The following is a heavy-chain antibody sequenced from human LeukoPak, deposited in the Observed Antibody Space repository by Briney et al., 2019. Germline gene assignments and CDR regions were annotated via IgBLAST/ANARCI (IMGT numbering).Heavy chain of an antibody. CDR3: ATGEVGATSDYFDY. V-gene: IGHV1-24*01. D-gene: IGHD1-26*01. CDR1: GYTLTELS. CDR2: CDPEDGET. J-gene: IGHJ4*02. Sequence: ASVKVSCKVSGYTLTELSMHWVRQAPAKGREWMGGCDPEDGETIYAQKFQGRVTMTEDTSTDTAYMELSRLRSEDTAVYYCATGEVGATSDYFDYWGQGTLVTVSS.